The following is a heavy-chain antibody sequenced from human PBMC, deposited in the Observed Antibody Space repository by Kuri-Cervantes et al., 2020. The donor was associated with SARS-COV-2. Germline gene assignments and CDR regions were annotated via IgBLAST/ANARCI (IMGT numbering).Heavy chain of an antibody. V-gene: IGHV1-2*04. D-gene: IGHD3-22*01. J-gene: IGHJ3*02. CDR1: GSTFTGYY. CDR2: INPNIGGP. CDR3: ARSTPFRLFVVISQGGAFDI. Sequence: ASVKVSCKASGSTFTGYYMHWVRQTPGQGLEWMGWINPNIGGPNDTQKFQGWVTMTRDTSISTVYIELSRLRYDDTAVYYCARSTPFRLFVVISQGGAFDIWGQGTMVTVSS.